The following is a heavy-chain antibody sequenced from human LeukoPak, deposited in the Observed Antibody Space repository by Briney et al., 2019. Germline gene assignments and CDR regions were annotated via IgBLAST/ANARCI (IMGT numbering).Heavy chain of an antibody. CDR2: MSPSGGRT. Sequence: GASVSVSCKAFGFTFTDYCMHWLRQAPGQGLEGMGEMSPSGGRTSYAQKFQGRVTMTRDTSTSTVYMELTSLSSEDTAVYYCARDHDYGDYEGPAAFDSWGPGTLVTVSS. CDR1: GFTFTDYC. J-gene: IGHJ4*02. CDR3: ARDHDYGDYEGPAAFDS. V-gene: IGHV1-46*01. D-gene: IGHD4-17*01.